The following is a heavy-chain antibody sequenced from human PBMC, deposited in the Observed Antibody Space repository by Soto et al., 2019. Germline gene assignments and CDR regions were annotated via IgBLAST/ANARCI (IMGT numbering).Heavy chain of an antibody. J-gene: IGHJ4*02. CDR2: IGGGGGYT. Sequence: GGSLRLSCAASGFTFSDYAMSWVRQAPGKGLEWVSAIGGGGGYTYNADSVKGRFTISRDNSKDTVSLQLNSLKVEDTAVYFCAKGDSGGFPRYFDYRGQGTLVTVSS. V-gene: IGHV3-23*01. CDR1: GFTFSDYA. CDR3: AKGDSGGFPRYFDY. D-gene: IGHD3-22*01.